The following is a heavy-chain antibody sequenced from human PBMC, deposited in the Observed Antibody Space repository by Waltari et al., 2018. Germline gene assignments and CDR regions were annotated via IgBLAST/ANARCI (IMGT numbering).Heavy chain of an antibody. V-gene: IGHV4-34*01. D-gene: IGHD6-19*01. CDR1: GGSFSGYY. J-gene: IGHJ3*02. CDR2: INHSGST. CDR3: ARDNTIAVAGGGAFDI. Sequence: QVQLQQWGAGLLKPSETLSLTCAVYGGSFSGYYWSWIRQPPGKGLEWIGEINHSGSTNYNPSLKSRVTISVDTSKNQFSLKLSSVTAADTAVYYCARDNTIAVAGGGAFDIWGQGTMVTVSS.